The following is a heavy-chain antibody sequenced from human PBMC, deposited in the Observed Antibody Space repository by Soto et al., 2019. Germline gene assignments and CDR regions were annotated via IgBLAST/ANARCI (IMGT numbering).Heavy chain of an antibody. Sequence: GGSLRLSCAASGFILSSSAMSWVRRAPGRGLEWVLAISGSGTRTYYADSVKGRFTISGDRSKNTVYLQMNSLRAEDTAVYYCAKGPTIFGVVITYEYYYGMDVWGQGTTVTVSS. J-gene: IGHJ6*02. CDR3: AKGPTIFGVVITYEYYYGMDV. CDR2: ISGSGTRT. CDR1: GFILSSSA. V-gene: IGHV3-23*01. D-gene: IGHD3-3*01.